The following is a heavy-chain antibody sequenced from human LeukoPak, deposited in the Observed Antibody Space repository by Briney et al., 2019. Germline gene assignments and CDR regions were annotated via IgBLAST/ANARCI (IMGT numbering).Heavy chain of an antibody. CDR2: INPNSGGT. V-gene: IGHV1-2*02. Sequence: ASVKVSCKASGYTFTCYYMHWVRQAPGQGLEWMGWINPNSGGTNYAQKFQGRVTMTRDTSISTAYMELSRLRSDDTAVYYCARDGMGYDILTGYYNVYYMDVWGKGTTVTISS. CDR3: ARDGMGYDILTGYYNVYYMDV. J-gene: IGHJ6*03. CDR1: GYTFTCYY. D-gene: IGHD3-9*01.